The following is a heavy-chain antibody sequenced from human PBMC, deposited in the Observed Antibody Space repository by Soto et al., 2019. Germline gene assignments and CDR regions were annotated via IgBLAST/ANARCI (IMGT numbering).Heavy chain of an antibody. V-gene: IGHV2-5*02. Sequence: ITLKASGPTVVKPTQNLTLTCTPPGFSLSTNEVSVGWIRQPPGKALEWLALIYWDDDKRYSPSLKNRLTITKDTSKNQVVLTMTNMDPGDTATYYCAHRDGARFYFDYWGQGTLVTVTS. CDR2: IYWDDDK. CDR3: AHRDGARFYFDY. J-gene: IGHJ4*02. CDR1: GFSLSTNEVS.